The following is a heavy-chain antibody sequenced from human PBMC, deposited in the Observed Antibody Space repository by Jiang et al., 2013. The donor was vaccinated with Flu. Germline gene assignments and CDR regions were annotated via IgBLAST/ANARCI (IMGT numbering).Heavy chain of an antibody. J-gene: IGHJ4*02. CDR1: GYTFTSYD. D-gene: IGHD3-16*02. Sequence: AEVKKPGASVKVSCKASGYTFTSYDINWVRQATGQGLEWMGWMNPNSGNTGYAQKFQGRVTMTRNTSISTAYMELSSLRSEDTAVYYCARGLGSYDYVWGSYRPYYFDYWGQGTLVTVSS. CDR2: MNPNSGNT. CDR3: ARGLGSYDYVWGSYRPYYFDY. V-gene: IGHV1-8*01.